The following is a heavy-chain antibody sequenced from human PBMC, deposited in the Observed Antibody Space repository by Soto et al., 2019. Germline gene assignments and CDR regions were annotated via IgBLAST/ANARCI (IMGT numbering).Heavy chain of an antibody. D-gene: IGHD2-8*01. V-gene: IGHV1-69*01. CDR1: GGTFSSYA. J-gene: IGHJ5*02. Sequence: QVQLVQSGAEVKKPGSSVKVSCKASGGTFSSYAISWVRQAPGQGLEWMGGIIPIFGTANYAQKFQGRVTITADESTSTAYMELSSLRSDDTAVYYCARGHYCTNGVCYGRFDPWGQGTLVTVSS. CDR2: IIPIFGTA. CDR3: ARGHYCTNGVCYGRFDP.